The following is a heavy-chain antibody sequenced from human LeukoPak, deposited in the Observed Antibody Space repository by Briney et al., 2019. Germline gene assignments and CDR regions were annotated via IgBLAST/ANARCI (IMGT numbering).Heavy chain of an antibody. V-gene: IGHV4-34*01. D-gene: IGHD6-13*01. Sequence: ASETLSLTCAVYGGSFSGYYWSWIRQPPGKGLEWIGEINHSGSTNYNPSLKSRVTISVDTSKNQFSLKLSSVTAADTAVYYCARAGVAAAGTSSGSDYWGQGTLVTVSS. CDR1: GGSFSGYY. J-gene: IGHJ4*02. CDR3: ARAGVAAAGTSSGSDY. CDR2: INHSGST.